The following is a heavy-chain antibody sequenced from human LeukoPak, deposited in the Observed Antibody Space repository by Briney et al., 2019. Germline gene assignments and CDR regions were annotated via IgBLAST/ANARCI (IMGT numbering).Heavy chain of an antibody. CDR2: IKQDGSET. V-gene: IGHV3-7*01. Sequence: PGGSLRLSRVASGFTFSIYWMSWVRQAPGKGLEWVANIKQDGSETYYVDSVKGRFTISRDNAKNSLYLQMNSLRAEDTAVYYCARAVTSDYFYGMDVWGQGTTVIVSS. CDR3: ARAVTSDYFYGMDV. D-gene: IGHD4-17*01. CDR1: GFTFSIYW. J-gene: IGHJ6*02.